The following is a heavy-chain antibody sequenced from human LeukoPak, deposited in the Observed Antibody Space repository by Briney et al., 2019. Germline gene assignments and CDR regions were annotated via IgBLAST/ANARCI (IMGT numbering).Heavy chain of an antibody. CDR2: IYYSGST. D-gene: IGHD5-18*01. Sequence: PSQTLSLTCTVSGGSISSGGYSWSWLRQHPGKGLEWIGYIYYSGSTYYNPSLKSRVTISVDTSKNQFSLKLSSVTAADTAVYYCASWGYSYGFDYWGQGTLVTVSS. V-gene: IGHV4-31*03. CDR1: GGSISSGGYS. J-gene: IGHJ4*02. CDR3: ASWGYSYGFDY.